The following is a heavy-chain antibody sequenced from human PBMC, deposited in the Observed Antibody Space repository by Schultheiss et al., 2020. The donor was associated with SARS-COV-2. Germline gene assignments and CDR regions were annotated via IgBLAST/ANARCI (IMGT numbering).Heavy chain of an antibody. CDR3: ARMDTGLGYGMDV. J-gene: IGHJ6*02. Sequence: SETLSLTCTVSGGSISSGGYYWSWIRQYPGKGLEWIGHIYYSGRTVYNPSLKSRVIISVDTSKNHFSLRLSSVTAADTAVYYCARMDTGLGYGMDVWGQGTTVTVSS. CDR1: GGSISSGGYY. CDR2: IYYSGRT. D-gene: IGHD6-13*01. V-gene: IGHV4-31*03.